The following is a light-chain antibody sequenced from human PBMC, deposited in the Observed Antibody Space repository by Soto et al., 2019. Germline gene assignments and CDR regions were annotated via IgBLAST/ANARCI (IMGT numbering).Light chain of an antibody. CDR1: STDFVSNNR. J-gene: IGLJ1*01. CDR3: SLYTSENTDV. V-gene: IGLV2-18*01. CDR2: EAS. Sequence: QSALTQPPSVAGSPGQSVTISCTGTSTDFVSNNRDSWYQQPPGTAPKLIIHEASNRPSGVPDPISGSKSGNTAYLTISGLQAADDADYYSSLYTSENTDVFGTGTKVTVL.